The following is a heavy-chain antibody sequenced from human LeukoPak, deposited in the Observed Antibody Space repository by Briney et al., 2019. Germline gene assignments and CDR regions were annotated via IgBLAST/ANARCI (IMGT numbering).Heavy chain of an antibody. CDR3: ARGRKNYDILTGYYNNLFAFDY. V-gene: IGHV4-59*01. D-gene: IGHD3-9*01. Sequence: SETLSLTCTVSGGSISSYYWSWIRQPPGKGLEWLGYIYYSGSTNYNPSLKSRVTISVDTSKNQFSLKLSSVTAADTAVYYCARGRKNYDILTGYYNNLFAFDYWGQGTLVTVSS. CDR2: IYYSGST. J-gene: IGHJ4*02. CDR1: GGSISSYY.